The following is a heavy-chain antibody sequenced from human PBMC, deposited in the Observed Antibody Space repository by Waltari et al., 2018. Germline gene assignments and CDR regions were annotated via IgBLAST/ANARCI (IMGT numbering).Heavy chain of an antibody. CDR2: TGPYSGNT. D-gene: IGHD6-13*01. J-gene: IGHJ5*02. V-gene: IGHV1-18*01. CDR3: ARVFTYSSGWYHLDL. CDR1: GYTFTKNG. Sequence: QVQLVQSGGEVKKPGASVKVSCKASGYTFTKNGISWVRQAPGQGLEWMGWTGPYSGNTDYAQSLQGRVTMTTDTPTSTAYLELTSLRSDDTAVYYCARVFTYSSGWYHLDLWGQGTLITVS.